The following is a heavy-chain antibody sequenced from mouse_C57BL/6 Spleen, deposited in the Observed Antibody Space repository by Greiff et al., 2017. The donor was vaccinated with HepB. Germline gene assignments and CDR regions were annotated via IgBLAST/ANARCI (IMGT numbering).Heavy chain of an antibody. J-gene: IGHJ2*01. CDR2: IHPNSGST. V-gene: IGHV1-64*01. D-gene: IGHD1-1*02. Sequence: QVQLQQPGAELVKPGASVKLSCKASGYTFTSYWMHWVKQRPGQGLEWIGMIHPNSGSTNYNEKFKSKATLTVDKSSSTAYMQLSSLTSEDSAVYYCARRGDLYGPPDYWGQGTTLTVSS. CDR1: GYTFTSYW. CDR3: ARRGDLYGPPDY.